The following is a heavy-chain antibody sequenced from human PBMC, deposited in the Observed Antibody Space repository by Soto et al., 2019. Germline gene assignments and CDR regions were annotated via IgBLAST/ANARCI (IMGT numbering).Heavy chain of an antibody. CDR1: SDSISSYY. Sequence: SETLSLTCTVSSDSISSYYWSWIRQPPGKRLEWIGYISYSGSTDYNPSLKSRVTISGDTSKNQFSLKVSSVTAADTAVYYCARGTSWQLPFDYWGQGTLVTVS. J-gene: IGHJ4*02. CDR2: ISYSGST. CDR3: ARGTSWQLPFDY. V-gene: IGHV4-59*01. D-gene: IGHD6-13*01.